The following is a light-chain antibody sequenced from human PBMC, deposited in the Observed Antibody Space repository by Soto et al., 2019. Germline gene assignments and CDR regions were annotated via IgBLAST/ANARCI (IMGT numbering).Light chain of an antibody. CDR1: QSISNF. V-gene: IGKV3-20*01. CDR2: DSS. CDR3: QQYGSSGT. Sequence: EVVLTQSPATLSLSPGGRATVSCRASQSISNFLAWYQQRPGQTPRLLIYDSSIRAAGFPARFSGSGSGTDFTLTISRLEPEDFAVYYCQQYGSSGTFGQGTKVDI. J-gene: IGKJ1*01.